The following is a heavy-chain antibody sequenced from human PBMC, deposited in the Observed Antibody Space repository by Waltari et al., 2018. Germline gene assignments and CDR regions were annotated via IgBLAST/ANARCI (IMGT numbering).Heavy chain of an antibody. Sequence: QLQLQESGPGLVKPSETLSLTCTVSGGSISSSSYYWGWTRQPPGKGLEWIVSIYYSGSTYYNPSLKSRVTISVDTSKNQFSLKLSSVTAADTAVYYCARLRRGGYSDFDYWGQGTLVTVSS. J-gene: IGHJ4*02. CDR1: GGSISSSSYY. CDR3: ARLRRGGYSDFDY. D-gene: IGHD6-13*01. CDR2: IYYSGST. V-gene: IGHV4-39*07.